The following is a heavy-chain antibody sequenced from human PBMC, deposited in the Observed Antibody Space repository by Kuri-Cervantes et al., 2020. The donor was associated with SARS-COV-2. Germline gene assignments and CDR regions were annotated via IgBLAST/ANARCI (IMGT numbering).Heavy chain of an antibody. Sequence: SETLSLTCTVSGGSISSGDYYWSWIRQPPGKGLEWIGYIYYSGSTYYNPSLKSRVTISVDTSKNQFSLKLSSVTAADTAVCYCARTSGYSSSWSLYYYYYMDVWGKGTTVTVSS. CDR3: ARTSGYSSSWSLYYYYYMDV. V-gene: IGHV4-30-4*08. J-gene: IGHJ6*03. D-gene: IGHD6-13*01. CDR2: IYYSGST. CDR1: GGSISSGDYY.